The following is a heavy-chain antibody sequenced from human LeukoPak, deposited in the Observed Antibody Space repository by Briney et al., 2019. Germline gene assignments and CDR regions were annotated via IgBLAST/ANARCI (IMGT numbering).Heavy chain of an antibody. D-gene: IGHD6-6*01. CDR1: GFTFDDYA. CDR3: AKGGIAALDWFDP. Sequence: PGGSLRLSCAASGFTFDDYAMHWGRQAPGKGLEWVSLISGDGGSTYYADSVKGRFTISRDNSKNSLYLQMNSLRTEDTALYYSAKGGIAALDWFDPWGQGTLVTVSS. CDR2: ISGDGGST. V-gene: IGHV3-43*02. J-gene: IGHJ5*02.